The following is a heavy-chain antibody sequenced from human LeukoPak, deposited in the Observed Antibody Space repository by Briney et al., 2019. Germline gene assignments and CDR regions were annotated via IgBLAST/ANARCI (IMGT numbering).Heavy chain of an antibody. J-gene: IGHJ4*02. Sequence: SETLSLTCSVSGGFISSYYWSWIRQPPGKELEWIGYISYRGNTNYNPSLKSRVTISVDTSKNQFSLSLSSVTAADTAVYYCAREHDWGGFDYWGQGTLVTVSS. V-gene: IGHV4-59*01. D-gene: IGHD3-9*01. CDR2: ISYRGNT. CDR3: AREHDWGGFDY. CDR1: GGFISSYY.